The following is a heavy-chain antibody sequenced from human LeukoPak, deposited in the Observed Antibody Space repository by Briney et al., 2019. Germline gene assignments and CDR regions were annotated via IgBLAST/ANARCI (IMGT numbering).Heavy chain of an antibody. CDR2: IRYDGSNK. CDR1: GFTFSSYG. D-gene: IGHD3-22*01. Sequence: GGSLRLSCAASGFTFSSYGMHWVRQAPGKGLEWVAFIRYDGSNKYYADSVKGRFTISRDNSKNTLYLQMNSLRAEDTAVYYCAKDQVRYYDRKFFDYWGQGTLVTVSS. CDR3: AKDQVRYYDRKFFDY. V-gene: IGHV3-30*02. J-gene: IGHJ4*02.